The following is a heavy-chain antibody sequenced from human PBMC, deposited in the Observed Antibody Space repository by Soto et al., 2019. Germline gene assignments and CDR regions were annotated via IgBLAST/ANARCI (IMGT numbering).Heavy chain of an antibody. V-gene: IGHV1-3*01. CDR3: AREGAHYAPFDL. CDR1: GYTFTDYA. CDR2: INVGNGNT. J-gene: IGHJ4*02. Sequence: HAQLVQSGAEAKKPGASVKVSCKASGYTFTDYALHWVRKAPGQGLEWMGWINVGNGNTGYSRKFQGRVTNGRDMSATTAYIEVTRLTSEDTAIYSCAREGAHYAPFDLWGQGTLVTVSS. D-gene: IGHD3-16*01.